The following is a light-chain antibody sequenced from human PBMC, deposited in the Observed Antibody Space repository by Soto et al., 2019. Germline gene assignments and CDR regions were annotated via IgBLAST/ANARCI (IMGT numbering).Light chain of an antibody. CDR3: QVWDSRTYVV. V-gene: IGLV3-9*01. CDR1: NTGSKN. Sequence: SYELTQPLSVSVALGQTARITCGGNNTGSKNVHWYQQKPGQAPVLVIDRDSNRPYGIPERFSGSNSGNTATLTISRAQAGDGADYYCQVWDSRTYVVLGEGTKVTVL. CDR2: RDS. J-gene: IGLJ2*01.